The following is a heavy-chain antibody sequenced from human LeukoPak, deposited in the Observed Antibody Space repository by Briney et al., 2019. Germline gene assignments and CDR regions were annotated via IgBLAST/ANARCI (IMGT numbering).Heavy chain of an antibody. J-gene: IGHJ5*01. CDR1: GFIFSDYW. CDR2: INSDGSRT. Sequence: GGSLRLSCAASGFIFSDYWMHWVRQAPGKGLVWVSRINSDGSRTDYADSVKGRFTISRDNARDTLYLQMDSLITEDTATYYCTRDRGGAVGSTFYSWGQGTLVSVSS. V-gene: IGHV3-74*01. CDR3: TRDRGGAVGSTFYS. D-gene: IGHD1-26*01.